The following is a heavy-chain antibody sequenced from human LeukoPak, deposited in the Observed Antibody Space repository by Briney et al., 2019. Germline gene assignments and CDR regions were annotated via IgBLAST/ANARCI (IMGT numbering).Heavy chain of an antibody. CDR1: GFTFSSYW. Sequence: GGSLRLSFAASGFTFSSYWMHWVRQAPGKGLVWVSRVNSDDSSTTYADSVKGRFTISRDDAKNTLYLQMNSLRPEDTAVYYCARDWVDTAVVYYGMDVWGQGTTVTVSS. CDR2: VNSDDSST. J-gene: IGHJ6*02. CDR3: ARDWVDTAVVYYGMDV. V-gene: IGHV3-74*01. D-gene: IGHD5-18*01.